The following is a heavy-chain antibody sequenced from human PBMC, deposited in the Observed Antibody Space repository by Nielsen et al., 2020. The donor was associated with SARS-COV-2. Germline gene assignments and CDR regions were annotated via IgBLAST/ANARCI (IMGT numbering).Heavy chain of an antibody. CDR2: IYSAGTT. CDR1: GFTVSSND. V-gene: IGHV3-53*01. D-gene: IGHD6-19*01. J-gene: IGHJ4*02. CDR3: ARGGAVAGAFDY. Sequence: GESLKISCAPSGFTVSSNDMSWVRQAPGKALEWVSVIYSAGTTYYADSVKGRFTISTDDSKNTLYLQMNSLRAEDTAVYHCARGGAVAGAFDYWGQGTLVTVSS.